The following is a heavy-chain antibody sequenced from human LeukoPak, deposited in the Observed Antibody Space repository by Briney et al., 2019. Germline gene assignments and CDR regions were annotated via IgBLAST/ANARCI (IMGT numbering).Heavy chain of an antibody. CDR1: GYTFTSYY. D-gene: IGHD2-8*01. V-gene: IGHV1-46*01. CDR2: INPSGGST. Sequence: EASVKVSCKASGYTFTSYYMHWVRQAPGQGLEWMGIINPSGGSTSYAQKFQGRVTITADKSTSTAYMELSSLRSEDTAVYYCARENGAALAHGFDYWGQGTLVTVSS. J-gene: IGHJ4*02. CDR3: ARENGAALAHGFDY.